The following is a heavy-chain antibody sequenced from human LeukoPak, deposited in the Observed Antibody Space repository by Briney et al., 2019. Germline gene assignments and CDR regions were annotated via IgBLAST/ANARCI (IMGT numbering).Heavy chain of an antibody. CDR1: GFTVSSNY. J-gene: IGHJ5*02. CDR2: IYSGGST. D-gene: IGHD3-9*01. V-gene: IGHV3-53*01. CDR3: ARAVRYFDWSDGWFDP. Sequence: GGSLRLSCAASGFTVSSNYMSWVRQAPGKGLEWVSVIYSGGSTDYADSVKGRFTISRDNSKNTLYLQMNSLRAEDTAVYYCARAVRYFDWSDGWFDPWGQGTLVTVSS.